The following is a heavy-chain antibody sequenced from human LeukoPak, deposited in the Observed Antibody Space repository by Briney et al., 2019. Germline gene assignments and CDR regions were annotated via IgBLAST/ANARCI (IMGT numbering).Heavy chain of an antibody. D-gene: IGHD1-26*01. J-gene: IGHJ4*02. Sequence: GGSLRLSCAASGFTFSSFGMHWVRQAPGKGLEWISYMTASGRSTNYADSVKGRFTISRDNAKNSVVLQMNSLRAEDTAVYYCTRERRGSYYAFEFWGQGTLVSVSS. CDR2: MTASGRST. V-gene: IGHV3-48*03. CDR1: GFTFSSFG. CDR3: TRERRGSYYAFEF.